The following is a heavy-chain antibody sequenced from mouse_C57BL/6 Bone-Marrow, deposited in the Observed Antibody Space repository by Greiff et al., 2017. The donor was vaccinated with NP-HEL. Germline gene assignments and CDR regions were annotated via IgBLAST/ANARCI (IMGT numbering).Heavy chain of an antibody. CDR1: GYSFTSYY. D-gene: IGHD1-1*01. J-gene: IGHJ4*01. CDR3: ARGYYGSSRMGY. V-gene: IGHV1-66*01. Sequence: QVQLQQSGPELVKPGASVKISCKASGYSFTSYYIHWVKQRPGQGLEWIGWIYPGSGNTKYNEKFKGKATLTADTSSSTAYMQLSSLTSEDSAVYYCARGYYGSSRMGYWGQGTSVTVSS. CDR2: IYPGSGNT.